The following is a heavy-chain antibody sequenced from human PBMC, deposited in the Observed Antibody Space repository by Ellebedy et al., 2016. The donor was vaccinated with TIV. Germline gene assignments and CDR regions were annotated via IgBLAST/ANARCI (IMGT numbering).Heavy chain of an antibody. V-gene: IGHV4-4*09. CDR1: GGSISSSH. CDR2: IYHTGFA. CDR3: AEGALRARIDNYHDYMGV. J-gene: IGHJ6*03. D-gene: IGHD2-15*01. Sequence: SETLSLTCTVSGGSISSSHWTWIRQPPGKGLEWIGHIYHTGFANYNPSLKSRVTLSLDNSQNQFSLNVKSVDDADTAIYYCAEGALRARIDNYHDYMGVWGKGTAVTVSS.